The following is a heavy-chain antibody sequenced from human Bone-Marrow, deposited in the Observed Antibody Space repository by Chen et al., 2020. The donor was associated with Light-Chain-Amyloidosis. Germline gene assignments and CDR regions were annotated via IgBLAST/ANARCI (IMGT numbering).Heavy chain of an antibody. CDR2: FDPEDGET. J-gene: IGHJ6*03. Sequence: QVQLVQSGAEVKKPGASVKVSCKVSGYTLTELSMHWVRQAPGKGLEWMGGFDPEDGETIYAEKFQGRVTLTEDTSTDTAYMELSSLRSEDTAVYYCATGRYYDDSSGYYYDYYYMDVWGKGTTVTVSS. CDR1: GYTLTELS. V-gene: IGHV1-24*01. D-gene: IGHD3-22*01. CDR3: ATGRYYDDSSGYYYDYYYMDV.